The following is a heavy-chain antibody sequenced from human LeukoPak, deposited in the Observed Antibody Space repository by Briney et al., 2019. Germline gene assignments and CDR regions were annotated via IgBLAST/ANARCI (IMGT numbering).Heavy chain of an antibody. CDR2: IRSKAYGGTT. D-gene: IGHD3-3*01. CDR3: TRASGFGVVIIYFDY. CDR1: GFTFGDYA. V-gene: IGHV3-49*04. J-gene: IGHJ4*02. Sequence: GGSLRLSCTASGFTFGDYAMSWVRQAPGKGLEWVGFIRSKAYGGTTEYAASVKGRFTISRDDSKSIAYLQMNSLKTEDTAVYYCTRASGFGVVIIYFDYWGQGTLVTVSS.